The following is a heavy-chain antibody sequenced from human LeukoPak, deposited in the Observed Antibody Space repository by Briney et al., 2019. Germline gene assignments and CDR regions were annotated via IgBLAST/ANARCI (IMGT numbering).Heavy chain of an antibody. CDR3: ATQASGYISGSLDF. CDR2: IHHSGIT. Sequence: PETLSLTCTVSGASISSHYWSWIRQPPGKGLEWIGYIHHSGITNYNPSLKSRVTMSVDTSKNQFSLKLTSVTAADTAVYYCATQASGYISGSLDFWGQGTLVTVSS. CDR1: GASISSHY. D-gene: IGHD5-18*01. V-gene: IGHV4-59*08. J-gene: IGHJ4*02.